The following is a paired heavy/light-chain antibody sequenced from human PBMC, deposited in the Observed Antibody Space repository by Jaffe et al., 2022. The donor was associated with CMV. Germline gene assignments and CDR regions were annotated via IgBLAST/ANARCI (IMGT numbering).Light chain of an antibody. CDR3: HQRSNWPYT. V-gene: IGKV3-11*01. CDR2: DAS. J-gene: IGKJ2*01. CDR1: QSVSSF. Sequence: EIVLTQSPATLSLSPGERATLSCRASQSVSSFLAWYQQKPGQAPRLLIYDASNRATGIPARFSGSGSGTDFTLTISSLEPEDFAVYYCHQRSNWPYTFGPGTKLEIK.
Heavy chain of an antibody. CDR3: ARHRVGSCGGDCYLDY. CDR2: IHYSGST. Sequence: QLQLQESGPGLVKPAETLSLICTVSGGSISSSSFYWGWIRQPPGKGLEWIGSIHYSGSTHYNPSLESRITLSVDTSKNQLSLKLSSVTAAEMAVYYCARHRVGSCGGDCYLDYWGQGTLVTVSS. V-gene: IGHV4-39*01. D-gene: IGHD2-21*02. J-gene: IGHJ4*02. CDR1: GGSISSSSFY.